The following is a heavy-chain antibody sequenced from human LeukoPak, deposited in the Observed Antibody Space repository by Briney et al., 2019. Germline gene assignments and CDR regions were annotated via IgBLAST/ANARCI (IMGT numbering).Heavy chain of an antibody. J-gene: IGHJ4*02. CDR3: ARGQYDYVWGSYRFGY. V-gene: IGHV4-34*01. D-gene: IGHD3-16*02. Sequence: SETLSLTCAVYGGSFSGYYWSWIRQPPGKGLEWIGEINHSGSTNYNPSLKSRVTISVDTSKNQFSLKLSSVTAADTAVYYCARGQYDYVWGSYRFGYWGQGTLVTVSS. CDR1: GGSFSGYY. CDR2: INHSGST.